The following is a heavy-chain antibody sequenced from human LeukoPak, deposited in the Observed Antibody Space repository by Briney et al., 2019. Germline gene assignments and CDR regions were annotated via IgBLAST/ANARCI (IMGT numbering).Heavy chain of an antibody. CDR2: IYYNGIT. CDR1: GGFIFSGDYY. D-gene: IGHD3-22*01. Sequence: SETLSLTCTVSGGFIFSGDYYWNWIRQPPGKGLEWIGYIYYNGITYYNPSLESRVTISVDTSKNQFSLKLSSVTAADTAVCYCARGDYNDGAGYLDHWGQGTLVPVSS. V-gene: IGHV4-30-4*01. CDR3: ARGDYNDGAGYLDH. J-gene: IGHJ5*02.